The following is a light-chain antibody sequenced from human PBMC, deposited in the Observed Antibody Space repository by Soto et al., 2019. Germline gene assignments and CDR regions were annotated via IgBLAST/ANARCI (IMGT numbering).Light chain of an antibody. CDR2: DNN. V-gene: IGLV1-51*01. CDR3: GTWDSSLSAVV. CDR1: SSNIGNNY. J-gene: IGLJ2*01. Sequence: QSVLTQPPSVSAAPGQKVTISCSGSSSNIGNNYESWYQQLPGTAPKLLIYDNNKRPSGIPDQFSGSKSGTSATLGITGLQTGDEADYYCGTWDSSLSAVVFGGGTKLTVL.